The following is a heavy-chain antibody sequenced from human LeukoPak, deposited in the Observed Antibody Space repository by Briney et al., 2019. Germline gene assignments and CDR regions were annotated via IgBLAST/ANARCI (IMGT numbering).Heavy chain of an antibody. D-gene: IGHD2-2*01. CDR1: GGSISSGDYY. V-gene: IGHV4-39*07. Sequence: SETLSLTCTVSGGSISSGDYYWSWIRQPPGKGLEWIGSIYHSGSTYYNPSLKSRVTISVDTSKNQFSLKLSSVTAADTAVYYCARGVPAAEVCDYWGQGTLVTVSS. CDR2: IYHSGST. CDR3: ARGVPAAEVCDY. J-gene: IGHJ4*02.